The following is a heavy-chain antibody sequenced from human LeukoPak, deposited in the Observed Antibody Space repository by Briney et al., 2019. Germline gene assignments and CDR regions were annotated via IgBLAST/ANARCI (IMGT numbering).Heavy chain of an antibody. CDR1: GYPFTDYG. J-gene: IGHJ5*02. CDR2: ISAYNGNT. CDR3: ARRFKQDVLGTTMGWFDP. Sequence: ASVKVSCKASGYPFTDYGIGWVRQAPGQGPEWMGWISAYNGNTNYAQKIQGRVTMTTDPSTSTVYMELKSLRSDDTAVYYCARRFKQDVLGTTMGWFDPWGQGTLITVSS. D-gene: IGHD1-26*01. V-gene: IGHV1-18*01.